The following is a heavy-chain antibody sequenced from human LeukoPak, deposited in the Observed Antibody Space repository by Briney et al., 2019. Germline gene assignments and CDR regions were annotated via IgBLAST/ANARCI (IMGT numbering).Heavy chain of an antibody. V-gene: IGHV1-2*04. D-gene: IGHD1-1*01. CDR1: GYTFTGYY. J-gene: IGHJ6*02. CDR2: INPNSGGT. CDR3: AREDLGQTGTNYGMDV. Sequence: AASVKVSCKASGYTFTGYYMHWVRQAPGQGLEWMGWINPNSGGTNYAQKFQGWVTMTRDTSISTAYMELSRLRSDDTAVYCCAREDLGQTGTNYGMDVWGQGTTVTVSS.